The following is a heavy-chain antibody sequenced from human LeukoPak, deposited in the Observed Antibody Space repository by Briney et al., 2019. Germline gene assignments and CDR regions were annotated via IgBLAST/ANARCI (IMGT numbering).Heavy chain of an antibody. V-gene: IGHV1-69*06. J-gene: IGHJ3*02. CDR2: IIPIFGTA. CDR3: ARDLVGATYDAFDI. D-gene: IGHD1-26*01. Sequence: SVKVSCKASGGTFSSYAISWVRQAPGQGLEWMGGIIPIFGTANYAQKFQGRVTITADKSTSTAHMELSSLRSEDTAVYYCARDLVGATYDAFDIWGQGTMVTVSS. CDR1: GGTFSSYA.